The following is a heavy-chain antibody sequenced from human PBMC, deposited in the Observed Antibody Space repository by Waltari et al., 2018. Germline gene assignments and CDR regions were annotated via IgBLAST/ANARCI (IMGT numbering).Heavy chain of an antibody. V-gene: IGHV4-34*01. CDR3: ARLPLGYCSSTSCYTKWFDP. CDR1: GGSFSGYY. J-gene: IGHJ5*02. CDR2: INHSGST. D-gene: IGHD2-2*02. Sequence: QVQLQQWGAGLLKPSETLSLTCAVYGGSFSGYYWSWIRHPPGKGLEWIGEINHSGSTNYNPSLKSRVTISVDTSKNQFSLKLSSVTAADTAVYYCARLPLGYCSSTSCYTKWFDPWGQGTLVTVSS.